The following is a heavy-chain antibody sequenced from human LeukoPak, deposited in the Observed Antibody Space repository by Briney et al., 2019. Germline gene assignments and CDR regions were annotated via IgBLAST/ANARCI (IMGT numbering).Heavy chain of an antibody. D-gene: IGHD5-24*01. CDR3: ARGGMWLQNDY. J-gene: IGHJ4*02. V-gene: IGHV4-39*07. CDR1: GGSISSSSYY. Sequence: SETLSLTCTVSGGSISSSSYYWGWIRQPPGKGLEWIGSIYYSGSTYYNPSLKSRVTISVDTSKNQFSLKLSSVTAADTAVYYCARGGMWLQNDYWGQGTLVTVSS. CDR2: IYYSGST.